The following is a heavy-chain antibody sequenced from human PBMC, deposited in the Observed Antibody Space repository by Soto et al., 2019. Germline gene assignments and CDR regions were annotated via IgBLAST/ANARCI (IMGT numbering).Heavy chain of an antibody. CDR3: ARARSNYYGSGSYHFDD. J-gene: IGHJ4*02. Sequence: NPSETLSLTCTVSGGSVSSGSYYWSWIRQPPGKGLEWIGYIYYSGSTNYNPSLKSRVTISVDTSKNQFSLKLSSVTAADTAVYYCARARSNYYGSGSYHFDDWGQGTLVTVSS. CDR1: GGSVSSGSYY. V-gene: IGHV4-61*01. CDR2: IYYSGST. D-gene: IGHD3-10*01.